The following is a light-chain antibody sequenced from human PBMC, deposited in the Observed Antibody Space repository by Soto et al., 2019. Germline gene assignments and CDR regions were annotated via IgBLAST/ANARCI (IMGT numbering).Light chain of an antibody. CDR1: NSDIGTYNY. CDR2: EVS. Sequence: QSALTQPASVSGSPGQSITISCTGSNSDIGTYNYVSWYQQHPGKAPKLVISEVSNRPSGISHRFSGSKSGNAASLTISGLQAEDEATYYCSSYTSTSTLYVFGPGTKVTVL. V-gene: IGLV2-14*01. CDR3: SSYTSTSTLYV. J-gene: IGLJ1*01.